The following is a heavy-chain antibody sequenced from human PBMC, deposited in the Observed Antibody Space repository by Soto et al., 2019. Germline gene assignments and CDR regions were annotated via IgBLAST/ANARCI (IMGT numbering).Heavy chain of an antibody. Sequence: SETLSLTCAVYGGSFSGYYWSWIRQPPGKGLEWIGEINHSGSTNYNPSLKSRVTISVDTSKNQFSLKLSSVTAADTAVYYCAADGYDAFDIWGQGTMVTVSS. J-gene: IGHJ3*02. D-gene: IGHD5-12*01. CDR3: AADGYDAFDI. V-gene: IGHV4-34*01. CDR1: GGSFSGYY. CDR2: INHSGST.